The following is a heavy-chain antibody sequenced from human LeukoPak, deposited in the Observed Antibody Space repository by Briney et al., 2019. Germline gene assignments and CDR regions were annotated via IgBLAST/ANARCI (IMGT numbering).Heavy chain of an antibody. V-gene: IGHV4-39*01. CDR1: GGSTSSSSYY. Sequence: PSETLSLICTVSGGSTSSSSYYSGWLRQPPGKGLEWFGGIYYSGSTYYNPSLKSLVTISVDTSKTQFSLKLSSVTAADTAVYYCARHYYYGSGGDDGWFDPWGQGTLVTVSS. CDR3: ARHYYYGSGGDDGWFDP. D-gene: IGHD3-10*01. CDR2: IYYSGST. J-gene: IGHJ5*02.